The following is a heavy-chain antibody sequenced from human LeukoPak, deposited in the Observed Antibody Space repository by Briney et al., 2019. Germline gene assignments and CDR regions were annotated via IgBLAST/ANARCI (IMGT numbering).Heavy chain of an antibody. J-gene: IGHJ3*02. CDR1: GGSISSSSYY. D-gene: IGHD6-6*01. CDR2: IYYSGST. V-gene: IGHV4-39*01. Sequence: SETLSLTCTVSGGSISSSSYYWGWIRQPPGKGLEWIGSIYYSGSTYYNPSLESRVTISVDTSKNQFSLKLSSVTAADTAVYYCTSKLFEYSSSEGAFDIWGQGTMVTVSS. CDR3: TSKLFEYSSSEGAFDI.